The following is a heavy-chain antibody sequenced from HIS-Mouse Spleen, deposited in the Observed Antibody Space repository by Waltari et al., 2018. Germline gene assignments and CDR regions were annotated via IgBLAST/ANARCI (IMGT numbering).Heavy chain of an antibody. CDR3: ARGLVAAGIFDY. V-gene: IGHV4-59*01. J-gene: IGHJ4*02. D-gene: IGHD1-26*01. Sequence: QVQLPESGPGLVQPSETLSLTCPVSVGSIRSYYWSWIRQPPGKGLEWIGYIYYSGSTNYNPSLKSRITISVDTSKNQFSLKLSSVTAADTAVYYCARGLVAAGIFDYWGQGTLVTVSS. CDR2: IYYSGST. CDR1: VGSIRSYY.